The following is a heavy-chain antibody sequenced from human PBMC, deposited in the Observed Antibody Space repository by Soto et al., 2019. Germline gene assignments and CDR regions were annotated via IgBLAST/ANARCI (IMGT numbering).Heavy chain of an antibody. V-gene: IGHV4-39*01. D-gene: IGHD4-17*01. CDR2: IYYSGST. CDR3: AIQFSFNGDYGPYFVF. J-gene: IGHJ4*02. CDR1: GGSISSSGYY. Sequence: SETLSLTCTVSGGSISSSGYYWGWIRQPPGKGLEWIGTIYYSGSTYYNPSLKSRVTISVDTSKNQFSLKLSSVTAADTAVYYCAIQFSFNGDYGPYFVFWGKGTLVPVSS.